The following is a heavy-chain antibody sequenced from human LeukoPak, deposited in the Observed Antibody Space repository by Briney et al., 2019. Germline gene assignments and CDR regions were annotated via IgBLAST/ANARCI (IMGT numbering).Heavy chain of an antibody. CDR1: GGAISSYC. D-gene: IGHD5-24*01. V-gene: IGHV4-4*07. CDR2: IYTRGST. CDR3: ARGSREMSTIFDY. Sequence: PSETLSLTCSVSGGAISSYCWNWIRLPAGKGLEWIGCIYTRGSTIHNPSIKSRVTMPVDTAKNQFSLRLNSVTAADTAVYYCARGSREMSTIFDYWGQGTLVTVSS. J-gene: IGHJ4*02.